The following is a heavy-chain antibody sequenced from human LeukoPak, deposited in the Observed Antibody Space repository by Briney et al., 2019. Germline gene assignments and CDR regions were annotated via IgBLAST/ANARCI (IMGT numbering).Heavy chain of an antibody. CDR3: ARHQWLGYFDY. Sequence: SETLSLTCAVYGGSFSGYYWSWIRQPPGKGLEWIGEINHSGSTNYNPSLKSRVTISVDTSKNQFSLKLSSVTAADTAVYYCARHQWLGYFDYWGQGTLVTVSS. V-gene: IGHV4-34*01. CDR2: INHSGST. D-gene: IGHD6-19*01. CDR1: GGSFSGYY. J-gene: IGHJ4*02.